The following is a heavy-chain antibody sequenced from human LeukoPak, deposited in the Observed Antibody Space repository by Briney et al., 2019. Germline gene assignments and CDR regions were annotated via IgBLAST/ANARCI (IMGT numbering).Heavy chain of an antibody. J-gene: IGHJ4*02. Sequence: ASVKVSCKASGYTFTSYDINWVRQATGQGLEWMGWMNPNSGNTGYAQKFQGRVTITRNTSISTAYMELSSLRSEDTAVYYCARGGDYYDSSGYSFDYWGQGTLVTVSS. D-gene: IGHD3-22*01. CDR2: MNPNSGNT. CDR1: GYTFTSYD. CDR3: ARGGDYYDSSGYSFDY. V-gene: IGHV1-8*03.